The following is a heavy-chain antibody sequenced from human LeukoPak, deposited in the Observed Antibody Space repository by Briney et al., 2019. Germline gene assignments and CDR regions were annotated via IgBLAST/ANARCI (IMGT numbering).Heavy chain of an antibody. V-gene: IGHV3-30*18. CDR1: GFTSSSYG. CDR2: ISYDGSNK. D-gene: IGHD6-13*01. J-gene: IGHJ4*02. CDR3: AEDLTRIAAAGTSDY. Sequence: GGSLRLSCAASGFTSSSYGMHWVRQAPGKGLEWVAVISYDGSNKYYADSVKGRFTISRDNSKNTLYLQMNSLRAEDTAVYYCAEDLTRIAAAGTSDYWGQGTLVTVSS.